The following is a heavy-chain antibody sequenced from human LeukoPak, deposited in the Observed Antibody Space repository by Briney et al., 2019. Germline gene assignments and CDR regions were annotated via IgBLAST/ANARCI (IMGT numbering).Heavy chain of an antibody. Sequence: GGSLRLSCAASGFTFSSYAMHWVRQAPGKGLEWVAVISYDGSNKYYADSVKGRFNISRDNSKNTLYLQMNSLRAEDTAVYYCARVYCSSTSCYFRGYYYYGMDVWGQGTTVTVSS. CDR3: ARVYCSSTSCYFRGYYYYGMDV. D-gene: IGHD2-2*01. V-gene: IGHV3-30*04. CDR2: ISYDGSNK. J-gene: IGHJ6*02. CDR1: GFTFSSYA.